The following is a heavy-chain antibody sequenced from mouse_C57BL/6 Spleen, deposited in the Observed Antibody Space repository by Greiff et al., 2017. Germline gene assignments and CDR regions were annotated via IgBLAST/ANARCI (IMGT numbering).Heavy chain of an antibody. J-gene: IGHJ1*03. V-gene: IGHV3-8*01. CDR3: ARGQIYYDYDDWYFDV. D-gene: IGHD2-4*01. CDR1: GYSITSDY. Sequence: EVHLVESGPGLAKPSQTLSLTCSVTGYSITSDYWNWIRKFPGNKLEYMGYISYSGSTYYNPSLKSRISITRDTSKNQYYLQLNSVTTEDTATYYCARGQIYYDYDDWYFDVWGTGTTVTVSS. CDR2: ISYSGST.